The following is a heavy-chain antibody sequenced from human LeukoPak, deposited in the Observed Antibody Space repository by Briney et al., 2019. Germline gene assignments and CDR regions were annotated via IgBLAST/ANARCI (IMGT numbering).Heavy chain of an antibody. CDR2: ISWNSGSI. D-gene: IGHD3-16*01. Sequence: PGGSLRLSCAASGFTFDDYAMHWVRQAPGKGLEWVSGISWNSGSIGYADSVKGRFTISRDNSKNTLYLQMNSLRAEDTAVYYCASPLGDGALDYWGQGTLVTVSS. CDR3: ASPLGDGALDY. CDR1: GFTFDDYA. V-gene: IGHV3-9*01. J-gene: IGHJ4*02.